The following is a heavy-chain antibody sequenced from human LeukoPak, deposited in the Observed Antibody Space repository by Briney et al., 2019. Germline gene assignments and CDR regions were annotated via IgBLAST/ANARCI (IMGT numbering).Heavy chain of an antibody. J-gene: IGHJ6*03. V-gene: IGHV4-4*07. CDR1: AGSINSYY. CDR3: ARDGYRVTGYYYYMDV. D-gene: IGHD5-12*01. Sequence: SETLSLTCTVSAGSINSYYWSWIRQPAGKGLEWIGRVYTSGGTNYNPSLESRVTISVDTSKTQFSLRLSSVTAADTAVYYCARDGYRVTGYYYYMDVWGKGTTVTVSS. CDR2: VYTSGGT.